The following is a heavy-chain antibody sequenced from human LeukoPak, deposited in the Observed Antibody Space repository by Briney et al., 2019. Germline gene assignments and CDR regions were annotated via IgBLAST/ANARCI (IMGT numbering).Heavy chain of an antibody. D-gene: IGHD3-22*01. CDR1: GDSITSGSYY. Sequence: SETLSLTCTVSGDSITSGSYYWSWIRQPPGKGLEWIGYIYYSGSTNYSPSLKSRVTISVDTSKNQFSLKLSSVTAADTAVYYCAGELRRYYYDTMNAEYFQHWGQGTLVTVSS. V-gene: IGHV4-61*01. CDR2: IYYSGST. CDR3: AGELRRYYYDTMNAEYFQH. J-gene: IGHJ1*01.